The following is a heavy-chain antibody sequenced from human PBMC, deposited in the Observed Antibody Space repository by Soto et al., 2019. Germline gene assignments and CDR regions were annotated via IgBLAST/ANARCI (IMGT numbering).Heavy chain of an antibody. CDR1: GFTFSSYA. CDR3: AKFNFDYDYIWGSFDY. D-gene: IGHD3-16*01. J-gene: IGHJ4*02. CDR2: ISGSGGST. V-gene: IGHV3-23*01. Sequence: GGSLRLSCAASGFTFSSYAMSWVRQAPGKGLEWVSAISGSGGSTYYADSVKGRFTISRDNSKNTLYLQMNSLRAEDTAVYYCAKFNFDYDYIWGSFDYWGQGTLVTVS.